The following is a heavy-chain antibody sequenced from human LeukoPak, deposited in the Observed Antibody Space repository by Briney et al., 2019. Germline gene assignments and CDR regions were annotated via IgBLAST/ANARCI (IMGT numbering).Heavy chain of an antibody. V-gene: IGHV1-18*01. CDR1: GCTFTNYG. J-gene: IGHJ5*02. D-gene: IGHD6-6*01. CDR3: ARDSSSSSNWFDP. CDR2: ISAYNGNT. Sequence: ASVKDCCKASGCTFTNYGISGVRQAPGQRLEWMGWISAYNGNTNYAQNLQGRVTMTTDTSPTTAYMELRSLRSDDTAVYYCARDSSSSSNWFDPWGQGTLVTVSS.